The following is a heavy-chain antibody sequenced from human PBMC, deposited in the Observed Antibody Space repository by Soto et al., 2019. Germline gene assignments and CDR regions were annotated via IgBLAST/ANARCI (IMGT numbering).Heavy chain of an antibody. D-gene: IGHD2-21*01. CDR1: CFTFSRYS. Sequence: GGSLRLSCECSCFTFSRYSMNWVRQAPGKGLEWVASISSTSTYIYYGDFVEGRFSIARDNAKNSLYLQMDSLRDEDTALYYCASEYCTGNSCYSRIFDYWGQGTLVTVSS. CDR2: ISSTSTYI. V-gene: IGHV3-21*01. J-gene: IGHJ4*02. CDR3: ASEYCTGNSCYSRIFDY.